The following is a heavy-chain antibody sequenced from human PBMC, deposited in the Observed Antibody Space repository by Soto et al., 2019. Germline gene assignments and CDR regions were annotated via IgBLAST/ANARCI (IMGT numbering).Heavy chain of an antibody. J-gene: IGHJ6*03. D-gene: IGHD2-15*01. CDR3: ARETSQEVLAAHYMDV. CDR1: GYTFTKYP. V-gene: IGHV1-3*01. CDR2: INAGDGNT. Sequence: QVQIVQSAAEVKKPGASVKVSCKASGYTFTKYPIHWVRQAPGQRLEWMGWINAGDGNTRYSQRFQGRITIIRDTSASTAYMELSSLRSEDTAVYFCARETSQEVLAAHYMDVWGKGTTDIVSS.